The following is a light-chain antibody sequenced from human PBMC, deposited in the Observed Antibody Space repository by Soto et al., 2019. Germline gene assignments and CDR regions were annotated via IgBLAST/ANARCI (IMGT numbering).Light chain of an antibody. J-gene: IGLJ2*01. CDR3: SSYTGSNVV. CDR1: SSDVGAYKY. CDR2: EVS. Sequence: QSVLTQPPSAYGSPGQSVTISCAGTSSDVGAYKYVTWYQQHPGKAPKLMIYEVSKRPSGVPDRFSGSKSGNTASLTVSGLQAEDEADYYCSSYTGSNVVFGGGTKLTVL. V-gene: IGLV2-8*01.